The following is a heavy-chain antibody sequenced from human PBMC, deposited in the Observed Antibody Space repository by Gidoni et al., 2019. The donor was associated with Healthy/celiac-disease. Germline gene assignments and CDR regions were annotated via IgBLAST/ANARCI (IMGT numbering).Heavy chain of an antibody. CDR2: ISSSSSYI. D-gene: IGHD3-22*01. J-gene: IGHJ4*02. CDR1: GFTFSSYS. Sequence: EVQLVESGGGLVKPGGSLRLSCAASGFTFSSYSMNWVRQAPGKGLEWVSSISSSSSYIYYADSVKGRFTISRDNAKNSLYLQMNSLRAEDTAVYYCAREDDSSGYYSDLDYWGQGTLVTVSS. V-gene: IGHV3-21*01. CDR3: AREDDSSGYYSDLDY.